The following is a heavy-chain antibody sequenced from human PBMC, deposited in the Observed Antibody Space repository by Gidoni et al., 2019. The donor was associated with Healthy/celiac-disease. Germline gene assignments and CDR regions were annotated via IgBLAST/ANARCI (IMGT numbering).Heavy chain of an antibody. V-gene: IGHV3-30-3*01. J-gene: IGHJ6*02. D-gene: IGHD1-26*01. CDR2: ISYDGSNK. CDR3: ARVGSLGPPAWYYGMDV. CDR1: GFTFSSYA. Sequence: GFTFSSYAMHWVRQAPGKGLEWVAVISYDGSNKYYADSVKGRFTISRDNSKNTLYLQMNSLRAEDTAVYYCARVGSLGPPAWYYGMDVWGQGTTVTVSS.